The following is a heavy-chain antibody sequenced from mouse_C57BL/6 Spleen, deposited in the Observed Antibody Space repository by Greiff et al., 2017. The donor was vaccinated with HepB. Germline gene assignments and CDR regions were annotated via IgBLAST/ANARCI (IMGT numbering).Heavy chain of an antibody. CDR1: GFTFSDYG. CDR2: ISSGSSTI. J-gene: IGHJ1*03. D-gene: IGHD1-1*01. CDR3: ARIYYYGSSSFDV. V-gene: IGHV5-17*01. Sequence: EVQLVESGGGLVKPGGSLKLSCAASGFTFSDYGMHWVRQAPEKGLEWVAYISSGSSTIYYADTVKGRFTISRDNAKNTLFLQMTSLRSEDTAMYYCARIYYYGSSSFDVWGTGTTVTVSS.